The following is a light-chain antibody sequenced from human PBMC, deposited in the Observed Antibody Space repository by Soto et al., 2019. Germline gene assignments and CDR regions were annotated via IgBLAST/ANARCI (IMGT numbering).Light chain of an antibody. CDR2: WAS. V-gene: IGKV4-1*01. CDR1: QSVFFNSNNKNY. Sequence: DIVMTQSPDSLAVSLGERATINCKSSQSVFFNSNNKNYLAWYQQKPGQPPKLLIYWASTRESGVPDRFSGSESGTDSTLTISSLQAEDVAVYYCQQYYNIPPTFGQGTKVEI. CDR3: QQYYNIPPT. J-gene: IGKJ1*01.